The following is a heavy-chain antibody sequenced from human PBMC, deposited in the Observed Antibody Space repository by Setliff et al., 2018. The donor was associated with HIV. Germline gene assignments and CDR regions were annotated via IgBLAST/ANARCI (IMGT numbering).Heavy chain of an antibody. CDR2: INPGSGDT. CDR1: GYTFAAYY. D-gene: IGHD3-10*01. Sequence: ASVKVSCKASGYTFAAYYIHWLRQAPGQGLEWMGWINPGSGDTNYAQEFQGRDTMTSDTSTRTVYMELSSLTSDDTAVYFCARVLSVTMIRGAHGYWGQGTLVTVS. CDR3: ARVLSVTMIRGAHGY. V-gene: IGHV1-2*02. J-gene: IGHJ4*02.